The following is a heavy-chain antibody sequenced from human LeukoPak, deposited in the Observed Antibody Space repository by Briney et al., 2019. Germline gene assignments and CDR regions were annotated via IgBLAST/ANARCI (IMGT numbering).Heavy chain of an antibody. Sequence: PSETLSLTCTVSGGSISSSSSYWGWIRQPPGKGLEWIGNIFYSGTTYYNPSLKSRVTISLDTSKNQFSLRLSSVTAADTAVYFCARHRDYYDTWGHGTLVTVSS. CDR1: GGSISSSSSY. D-gene: IGHD3-22*01. J-gene: IGHJ4*01. V-gene: IGHV4-39*01. CDR3: ARHRDYYDT. CDR2: IFYSGTT.